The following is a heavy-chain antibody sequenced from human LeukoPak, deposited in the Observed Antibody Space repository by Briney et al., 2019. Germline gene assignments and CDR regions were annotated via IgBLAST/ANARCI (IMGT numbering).Heavy chain of an antibody. J-gene: IGHJ4*02. D-gene: IGHD6-13*01. Sequence: ASVKVSCKVSGYTLTELSMHWVRQAPGKGLEWMGGFDPEDGETIYGQKFQGRVTMTEDTSTDTAYMELSSLRSEDTAVYYCATDHPPIAAATDFDYWGQGTLVTVSS. CDR1: GYTLTELS. V-gene: IGHV1-24*01. CDR3: ATDHPPIAAATDFDY. CDR2: FDPEDGET.